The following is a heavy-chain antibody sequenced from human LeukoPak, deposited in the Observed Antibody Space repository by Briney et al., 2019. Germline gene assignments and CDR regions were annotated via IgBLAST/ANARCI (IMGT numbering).Heavy chain of an antibody. Sequence: PSGTLSLTCTVSGGSVSSGGYYWSWIRQPAGKGLEYLGRISSTGSTNYNPSLRSRVTISLDTSKNHFSLKLSSVTAADTAVYYCARDGLGVPAEAYYYYMDVWGKGTTVTVSS. J-gene: IGHJ6*03. V-gene: IGHV4-61*02. CDR1: GGSVSSGGYY. CDR3: ARDGLGVPAEAYYYYMDV. D-gene: IGHD2-2*01. CDR2: ISSTGST.